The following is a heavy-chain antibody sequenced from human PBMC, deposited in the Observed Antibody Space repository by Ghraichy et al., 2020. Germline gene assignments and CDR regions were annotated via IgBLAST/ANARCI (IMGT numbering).Heavy chain of an antibody. CDR2: IIPIFGTA. D-gene: IGHD2-2*01. CDR3: AGRRTRDSVLGYCSSTSCYGVDY. CDR1: GGTFSSYA. J-gene: IGHJ4*02. Sequence: SVKVSCKASGGTFSSYAISWVRQAPGQGLEWMGGIIPIFGTANYAQKFQGRVTITADESTSTAYMELSSLRSEDTAVYYCAGRRTRDSVLGYCSSTSCYGVDYWGQGTLVTVSS. V-gene: IGHV1-69*13.